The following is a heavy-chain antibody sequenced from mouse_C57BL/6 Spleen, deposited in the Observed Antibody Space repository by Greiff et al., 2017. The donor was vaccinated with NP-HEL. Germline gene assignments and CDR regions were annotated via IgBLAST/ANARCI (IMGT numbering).Heavy chain of an antibody. J-gene: IGHJ2*01. CDR2: ISSGSSTI. CDR1: GFTFSDYG. CDR3: ARREVVGFDY. V-gene: IGHV5-17*01. D-gene: IGHD1-1*01. Sequence: EVKLQESGGGLVKPGGSLKLSCAASGFTFSDYGMHWVRQAPEKGLEWVAYISSGSSTIYYADTVKGRFTISRDNAKNTLFLQMTSLRSEDTAMYYCARREVVGFDYWGQGTTLTVSS.